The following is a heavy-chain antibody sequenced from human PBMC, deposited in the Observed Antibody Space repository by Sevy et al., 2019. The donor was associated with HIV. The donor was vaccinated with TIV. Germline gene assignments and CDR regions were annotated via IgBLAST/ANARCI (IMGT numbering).Heavy chain of an antibody. CDR1: GFTFSSYG. D-gene: IGHD3-10*01. CDR3: ARDPVYYGSGSYVDNYYGMDV. V-gene: IGHV3-33*01. Sequence: GGSLRLSCAASGFTFSSYGMHWVRQAPGKGLEWVAVIWYDGSNKDYADSVKGRFTISRDNSKNTLYLQMNSLGAEDTAVYYCARDPVYYGSGSYVDNYYGMDVWGQGTTVTVSS. CDR2: IWYDGSNK. J-gene: IGHJ6*02.